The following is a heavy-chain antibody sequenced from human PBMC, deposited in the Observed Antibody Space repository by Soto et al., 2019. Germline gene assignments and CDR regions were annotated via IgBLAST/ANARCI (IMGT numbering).Heavy chain of an antibody. CDR2: IYSSGSA. CDR3: ATIVGANDY. D-gene: IGHD1-26*01. Sequence: SETLSLTCTVSGGSIYTYSWTWLRQPAGKGLEWIGYIYSSGSANYNPSLKSRVSMSVDTSKNQFSLKLNSVTAADTAVYYCATIVGANDYWGQGALVTISS. V-gene: IGHV4-4*07. J-gene: IGHJ4*02. CDR1: GGSIYTYS.